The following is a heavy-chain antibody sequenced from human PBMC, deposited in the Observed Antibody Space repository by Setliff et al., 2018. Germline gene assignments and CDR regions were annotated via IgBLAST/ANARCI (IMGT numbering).Heavy chain of an antibody. CDR2: IKQDGSVK. J-gene: IGHJ4*02. CDR3: ARIPRNFYFDY. V-gene: IGHV3-7*01. CDR1: GFTFSSYW. D-gene: IGHD2-2*02. Sequence: GGSLRLSCAASGFTFSSYWMNWVRQAPGKGLEWVANIKQDGSVKNYVDSVKGRFTISRDNAKNSLYLQMNSLRAEDTAVYFCARIPRNFYFDYWGQGTLVTVSS.